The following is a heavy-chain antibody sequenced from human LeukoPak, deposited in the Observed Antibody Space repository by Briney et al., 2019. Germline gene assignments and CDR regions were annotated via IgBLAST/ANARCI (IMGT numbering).Heavy chain of an antibody. Sequence: PGGSLRLSCAASGFTFSSYAMHWVRQAPGKGLEWVAVISYDGSNKYYTDSVKGRFTISRDNSKNTLYLLMNSLRAEDTAVYYCARTYYYGSGSYRFYTAWFDPWGQGTLVTVSS. CDR1: GFTFSSYA. CDR3: ARTYYYGSGSYRFYTAWFDP. CDR2: ISYDGSNK. V-gene: IGHV3-30-3*01. D-gene: IGHD3-10*01. J-gene: IGHJ5*02.